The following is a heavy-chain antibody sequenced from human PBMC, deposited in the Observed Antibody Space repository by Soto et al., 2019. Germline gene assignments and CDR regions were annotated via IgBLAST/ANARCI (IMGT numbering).Heavy chain of an antibody. CDR1: GFAFSAND. V-gene: IGHV3-23*01. J-gene: IGHJ5*02. CDR2: IGGGT. CDR3: AKNAGTS. D-gene: IGHD1-1*01. Sequence: LRLSCSASGFAFSANDMTWVRQAPGRGLEWVSTIGGGTYYADSVKGRLTISRDNSKNSLYLQMNSLRAEDTAIYYCAKNAGTSWGQGNQVNVXS.